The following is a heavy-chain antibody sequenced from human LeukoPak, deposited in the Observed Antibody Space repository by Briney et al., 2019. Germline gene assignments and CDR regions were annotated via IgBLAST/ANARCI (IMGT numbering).Heavy chain of an antibody. CDR2: IYYSGST. D-gene: IGHD3-22*01. Sequence: PSQTLSLTCTVSGGSISSGGYYWSWIRQHPGKGLEWIGYIYYSGSTYYNPSLKSRVTISVDTSKNHFSLKLSSVTAADTAVYYCARYFDSSGYFGYWGQGTLVTVSS. J-gene: IGHJ4*02. V-gene: IGHV4-31*03. CDR1: GGSISSGGYY. CDR3: ARYFDSSGYFGY.